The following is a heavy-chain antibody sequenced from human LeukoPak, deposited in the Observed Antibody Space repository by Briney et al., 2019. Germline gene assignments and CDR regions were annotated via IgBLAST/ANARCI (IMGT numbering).Heavy chain of an antibody. J-gene: IGHJ4*02. Sequence: GGSLRLPCAASGFTFSSYWMHWVRQAPGKGLEWVSSISSSSSYIYYADSVKGRFTISRDNAKNSLYLQMNSLRAEDTAVYYCARDYYYDSSGYYYSDYWGQGTLVTVSS. V-gene: IGHV3-21*01. CDR2: ISSSSSYI. CDR1: GFTFSSYW. D-gene: IGHD3-22*01. CDR3: ARDYYYDSSGYYYSDY.